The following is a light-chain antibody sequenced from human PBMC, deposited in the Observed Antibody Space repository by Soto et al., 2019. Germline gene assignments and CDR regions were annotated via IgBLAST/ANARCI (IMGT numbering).Light chain of an antibody. V-gene: IGKV3-20*01. Sequence: EIVLTQSPGTLSLSPGERATLSCRASQSVSSSYLAWYQQKPGQAPRLLMYGVSTRATGIPDRFSGSGSGTDFTLTISRLEPEDFAVYYCQKFGNSPLLTFGGGTKVQIK. CDR3: QKFGNSPLLT. CDR1: QSVSSSY. J-gene: IGKJ4*01. CDR2: GVS.